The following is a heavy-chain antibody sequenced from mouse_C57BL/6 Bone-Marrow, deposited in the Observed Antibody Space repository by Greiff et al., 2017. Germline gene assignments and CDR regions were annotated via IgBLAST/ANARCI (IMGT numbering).Heavy chain of an antibody. V-gene: IGHV1-7*01. J-gene: IGHJ3*01. CDR1: GYTFTSYW. CDR3: ARWGGYGYDGVAY. D-gene: IGHD2-2*01. CDR2: INPSSGYT. Sequence: VQLQQSGAELAKPGASVKLSCKASGYTFTSYWMHWVKQRPGQGLEWIGYINPSSGYTKYNQKFKDKATLPADKASSTAYMQLSSLTYEDSAVYYCARWGGYGYDGVAYWGQGTLVTVSA.